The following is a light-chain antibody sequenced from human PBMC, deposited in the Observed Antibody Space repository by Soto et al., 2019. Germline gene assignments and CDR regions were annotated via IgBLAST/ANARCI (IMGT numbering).Light chain of an antibody. J-gene: IGLJ1*01. V-gene: IGLV2-14*01. CDR1: SRDVGGYNY. Sequence: QSALTQPASVSGSPGQSITIACTGTSRDVGGYNYVSWYQQHPGKAPKLVIYEVSNRPSGTSDRFSGSKSGHTASLTISGLQTEDEAVYYCGSYTSSSNYVFGTGTKLTVL. CDR3: GSYTSSSNYV. CDR2: EVS.